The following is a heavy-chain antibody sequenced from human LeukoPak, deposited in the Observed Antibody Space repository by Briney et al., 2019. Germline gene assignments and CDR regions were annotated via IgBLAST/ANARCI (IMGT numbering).Heavy chain of an antibody. CDR3: ARDLYADFWSGSVFDY. V-gene: IGHV3-23*01. D-gene: IGHD3-3*01. Sequence: GGSLRLSCEASGFSFSSYATSWVRHAPGKGLEWVSGISGSGGSTYYAGSVKGRFTISRDISKNTLYLQMNSLRAEDTAVYYCARDLYADFWSGSVFDYWGRGTLVTVSS. CDR2: ISGSGGST. CDR1: GFSFSSYA. J-gene: IGHJ4*02.